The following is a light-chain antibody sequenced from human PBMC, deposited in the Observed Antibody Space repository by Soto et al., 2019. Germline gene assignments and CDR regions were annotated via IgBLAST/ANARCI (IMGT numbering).Light chain of an antibody. V-gene: IGLV2-18*02. J-gene: IGLJ3*02. CDR3: SSYTSSGTWV. CDR2: QVS. CDR1: SSDVGSYNR. Sequence: QSVLTQPPSVSGSPGQSVTISCTGTSSDVGSYNRVSWYQQPPGTAPKLMICQVSNRPSGVPDRFSGSKSGNTASLTISGLQAADEADYYCSSYTSSGTWVFGGGTKLTVL.